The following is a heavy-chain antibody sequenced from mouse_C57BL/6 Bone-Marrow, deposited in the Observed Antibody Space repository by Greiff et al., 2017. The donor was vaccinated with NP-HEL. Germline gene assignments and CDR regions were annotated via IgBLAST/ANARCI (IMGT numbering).Heavy chain of an antibody. D-gene: IGHD1-1*02. CDR2: IHPNSGST. V-gene: IGHV1-64*01. CDR1: GYTFTSYW. J-gene: IGHJ3*01. CDR3: ARGGGNYVLFAY. Sequence: VQLQQPGAELVKPGASVKLSCKASGYTFTSYWMHWVKQRPGQGLEWIGMIHPNSGSTNYNEKFKSKATLTVDKSSSTAYMQLSSLTSEDSAVYYCARGGGNYVLFAYWGQGTLVTVSA.